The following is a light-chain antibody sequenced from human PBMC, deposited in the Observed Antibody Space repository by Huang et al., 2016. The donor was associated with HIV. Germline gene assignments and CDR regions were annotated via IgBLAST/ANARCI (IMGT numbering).Light chain of an antibody. CDR2: AAS. V-gene: IGKV1-39*01. CDR3: QQSYSTPST. Sequence: DIQMTQSPSYLSASVGDRVTITCRESKSISSDLNWYQQKPGKAPKLLIYAASSLQSGVPSRFSGSGSGTDFTLTISSLQPEDFATYYCQQSYSTPSTFGQGTKVEIK. CDR1: KSISSD. J-gene: IGKJ1*01.